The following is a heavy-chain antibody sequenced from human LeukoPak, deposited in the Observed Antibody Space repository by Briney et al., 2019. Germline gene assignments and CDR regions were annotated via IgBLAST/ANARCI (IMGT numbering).Heavy chain of an antibody. J-gene: IGHJ3*02. CDR3: ARRRLDAYNHDAFDI. V-gene: IGHV1-2*06. CDR2: INPNSGGT. D-gene: IGHD5-24*01. CDR1: GYTFTGYY. Sequence: ASVKVSCKASGYTFTGYYMHWVRQAPGQGLEWMGRINPNSGGTNYAQKFQGRVTMTRDTSISTAYMELSRLRSDDTAVYYCARRRLDAYNHDAFDIWGQGTMVTVSS.